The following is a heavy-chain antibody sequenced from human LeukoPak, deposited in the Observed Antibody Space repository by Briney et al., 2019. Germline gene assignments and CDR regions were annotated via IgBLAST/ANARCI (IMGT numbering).Heavy chain of an antibody. CDR2: VSGSGDST. CDR3: AKFWDFGDYAIDY. V-gene: IGHV3-23*01. J-gene: IGHJ4*02. D-gene: IGHD4-17*01. Sequence: PGGSLRLSCAASGFTFSSYAMRWVRQAPGKGLELVSAVSGSGDSTYYAGSVKGQFTISRDNSKNTVYLQMNSLRAEDTAVYYCAKFWDFGDYAIDYWGQGTLVTVSS. CDR1: GFTFSSYA.